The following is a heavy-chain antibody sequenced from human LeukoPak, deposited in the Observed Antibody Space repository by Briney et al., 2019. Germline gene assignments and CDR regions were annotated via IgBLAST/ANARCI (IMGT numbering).Heavy chain of an antibody. Sequence: GGSLRLSCAASGFTFSSYAMHWVRQAPGKGLEWVAVISYDGSNKYYADSVKGRFTISRDNSKTTLYLQMNSLRAEDTAVYYCARGPFNYYDSSGYYYWGQGTLVTVSS. V-gene: IGHV3-30-3*01. CDR1: GFTFSSYA. CDR2: ISYDGSNK. J-gene: IGHJ4*02. CDR3: ARGPFNYYDSSGYYY. D-gene: IGHD3-22*01.